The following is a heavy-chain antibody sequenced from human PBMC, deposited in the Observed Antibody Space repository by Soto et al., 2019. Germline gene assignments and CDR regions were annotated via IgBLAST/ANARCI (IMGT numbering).Heavy chain of an antibody. CDR2: IYYSGST. Sequence: SETLSLTCAVSGGSISSGGYSWSWIRQPPGKGLEWIGSIYYSGSTYYNPSLKSRVTISVDTSKNQFSLKLSSVTAADTAVYYCARLLLVGDDAFDIWGQGTMVTVSS. CDR3: ARLLLVGDDAFDI. D-gene: IGHD3-16*01. CDR1: GGSISSGGYS. V-gene: IGHV4-39*01. J-gene: IGHJ3*02.